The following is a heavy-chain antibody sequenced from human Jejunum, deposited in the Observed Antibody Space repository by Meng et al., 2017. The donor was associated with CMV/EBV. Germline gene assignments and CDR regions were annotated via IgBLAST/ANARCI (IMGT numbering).Heavy chain of an antibody. CDR3: ARDRDILTGPYYFDY. D-gene: IGHD3-9*01. J-gene: IGHJ4*02. Sequence: GFTFNRHAMSWVRQAPGKGLEWVSYISSSGSNMYYADSVKGRFTISRDNAKNSLYLQMNSLRAEDTAVYYCARDRDILTGPYYFDYWGQGTLVTVSS. V-gene: IGHV3-48*03. CDR2: ISSSGSNM. CDR1: GFTFNRHA.